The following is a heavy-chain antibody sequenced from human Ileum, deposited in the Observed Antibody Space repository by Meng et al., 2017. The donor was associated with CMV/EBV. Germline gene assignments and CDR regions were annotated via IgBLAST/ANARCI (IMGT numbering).Heavy chain of an antibody. CDR1: GYTFTNYG. D-gene: IGHD3-10*01. Sequence: GQLVQSGAEVKKPGDSVKVSCRASGYTFTNYGVTWVRQAPGQGLEWMGWISGYTGNTQYSEKIQGRVTMTADTSTATAYMELTSLRSDDTAVYYCARDKSDLGREGFYYWGQGTLVTVSS. J-gene: IGHJ4*02. CDR3: ARDKSDLGREGFYY. CDR2: ISGYTGNT. V-gene: IGHV1-18*01.